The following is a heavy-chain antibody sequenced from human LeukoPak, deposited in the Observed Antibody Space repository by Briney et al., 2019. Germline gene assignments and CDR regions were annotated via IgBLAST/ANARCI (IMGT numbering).Heavy chain of an antibody. D-gene: IGHD3-16*01. CDR1: GFTFSSYS. Sequence: PGGSLRLSCAASGFTFSSYSMNWVRQAPGKGLEWVSGISGIGGSTYYADSVKGRFTISRDNSKNTLYLQMNSLRAEDTAIYYCAKDGVSSSYYYYYMDVWGKGTTVTVSS. V-gene: IGHV3-23*01. CDR3: AKDGVSSSYYYYYMDV. J-gene: IGHJ6*03. CDR2: ISGIGGST.